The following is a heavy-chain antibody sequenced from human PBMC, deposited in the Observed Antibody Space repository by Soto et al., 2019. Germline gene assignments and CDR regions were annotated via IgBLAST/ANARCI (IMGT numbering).Heavy chain of an antibody. V-gene: IGHV1-58*01. D-gene: IGHD1-26*01. CDR1: GFTFSNSA. CDR3: AKGFGNYWAFDY. CDR2: IVVGGGNT. J-gene: IGHJ4*02. Sequence: SVKVSCNASGFTFSNSAVQWVRQAGGQRLEWMGWIVVGGGNTHYAQKFQERLTFTRDMSTSTAYMELSSLRSEDTAVYYCAKGFGNYWAFDYWGQGTLVTVSS.